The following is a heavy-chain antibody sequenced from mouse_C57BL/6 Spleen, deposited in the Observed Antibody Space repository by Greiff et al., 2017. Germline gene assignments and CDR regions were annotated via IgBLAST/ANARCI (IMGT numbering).Heavy chain of an antibody. D-gene: IGHD1-1*01. J-gene: IGHJ4*01. Sequence: EVQLHQSGPELVKPGASVKISCKASGYTFTDYYMNWVKQSHGKSLEWIGDINPNNGGTSYNQKFKGKATLTVDKSSSTAYMELRSLTSEDSAVYYCARRGFDYYGSRGAMYDWGQGTSVTVSS. CDR1: GYTFTDYY. CDR3: ARRGFDYYGSRGAMYD. V-gene: IGHV1-26*01. CDR2: INPNNGGT.